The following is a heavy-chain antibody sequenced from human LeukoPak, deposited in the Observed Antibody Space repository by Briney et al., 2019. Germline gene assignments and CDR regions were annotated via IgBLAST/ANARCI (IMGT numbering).Heavy chain of an antibody. CDR2: IKQDGSEK. CDR1: GFTFSSYA. CDR3: ARDRSAYSGYDFFDS. V-gene: IGHV3-7*01. D-gene: IGHD5-12*01. J-gene: IGHJ4*02. Sequence: PGGSLRLSCAASGFTFSSYAMSWVRQAPGKGLEWVANIKQDGSEKYYVDSVKGRFTISRDNAKNSLYLQMNSLRAEDTAVYYCARDRSAYSGYDFFDSWGQGTLVAVSS.